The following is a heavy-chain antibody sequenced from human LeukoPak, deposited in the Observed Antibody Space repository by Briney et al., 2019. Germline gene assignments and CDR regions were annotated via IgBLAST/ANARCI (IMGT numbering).Heavy chain of an antibody. CDR1: GGTFSGYV. Sequence: ASVKVSCKASGGTFSGYVISWVRQAPGQGREWMGGIYPIFGTVNYAQKFQGRVTITADKSTSTAYMELSSLRSEDTAVYYCARTGDGSDYFDYWGEGTLVAVSS. CDR2: IYPIFGTV. CDR3: ARTGDGSDYFDY. V-gene: IGHV1-69*06. D-gene: IGHD5-24*01. J-gene: IGHJ4*02.